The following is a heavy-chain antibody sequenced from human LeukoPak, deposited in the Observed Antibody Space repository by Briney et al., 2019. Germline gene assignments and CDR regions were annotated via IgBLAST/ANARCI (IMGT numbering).Heavy chain of an antibody. Sequence: GESLKISCKGSGYSFTSYWIGWVRQMPGKGLEWMGIIYPGDSDTRYSPSFQGQVTISADKSISTAYLQWSSLKASDTAMYYCARALYGQGYYYGMDVWGQGTTVTVSS. J-gene: IGHJ6*02. CDR1: GYSFTSYW. CDR2: IYPGDSDT. D-gene: IGHD3-16*01. V-gene: IGHV5-51*01. CDR3: ARALYGQGYYYGMDV.